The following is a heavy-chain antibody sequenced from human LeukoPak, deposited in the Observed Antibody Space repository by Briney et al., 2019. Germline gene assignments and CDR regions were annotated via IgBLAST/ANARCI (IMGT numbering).Heavy chain of an antibody. Sequence: PQASVKVSCKASGGTFSSYAISWVRQAPGQGLEWMGGIIPIFGTANYAQKFQGRVTITADESTSTAYMELSSLRSEDTAVYYCARGVPEEGGYDLNRSWGQGTLVTVSS. D-gene: IGHD5-12*01. V-gene: IGHV1-69*13. CDR2: IIPIFGTA. CDR1: GGTFSSYA. CDR3: ARGVPEEGGYDLNRS. J-gene: IGHJ5*02.